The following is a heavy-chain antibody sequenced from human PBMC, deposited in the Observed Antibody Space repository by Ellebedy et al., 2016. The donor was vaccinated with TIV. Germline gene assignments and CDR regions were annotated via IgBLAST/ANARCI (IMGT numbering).Heavy chain of an antibody. Sequence: SETLSLXXTVSGGSISSYYWSWIRQPPGKGLEWIGYIYYSGSTNYNPSLKSRVTISVDTSKNQFSLKLSSVTAADTAVYYCARDKSGGPWDWGQGTLVTVSS. CDR2: IYYSGST. CDR3: ARDKSGGPWD. J-gene: IGHJ4*02. D-gene: IGHD3-10*01. CDR1: GGSISSYY. V-gene: IGHV4-59*01.